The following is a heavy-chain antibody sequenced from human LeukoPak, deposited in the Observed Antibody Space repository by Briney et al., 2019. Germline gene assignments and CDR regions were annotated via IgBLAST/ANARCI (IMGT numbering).Heavy chain of an antibody. CDR3: ARAVGPFDF. CDR2: IWPDGSIK. J-gene: IGHJ3*01. CDR1: GFIFSNYG. Sequence: GGSLRLSCEASGFIFSNYGMHWVRQFPGKGLDWVAVIWPDGSIKYYADSVKGRFTISRDDSKNTVYLQMNSLRAEDTALYYCARAVGPFDFWGQGTTVIVS. V-gene: IGHV3-33*01.